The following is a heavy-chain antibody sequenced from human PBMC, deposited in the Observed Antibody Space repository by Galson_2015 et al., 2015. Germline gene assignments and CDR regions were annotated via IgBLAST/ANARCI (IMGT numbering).Heavy chain of an antibody. CDR1: GFSFSDFS. CDR2: ISSSSSII. D-gene: IGHD6-6*01. Sequence: SLRLSCAASGFSFSDFSMNWVRQAPGRGLEWISYISSSSSIIYYADSVKGRFTISRDNAKNSLYLQMSSLRDEDTAVYYCTKDRHSRSDPVYWGQGTLVTVSS. V-gene: IGHV3-48*02. J-gene: IGHJ4*02. CDR3: TKDRHSRSDPVY.